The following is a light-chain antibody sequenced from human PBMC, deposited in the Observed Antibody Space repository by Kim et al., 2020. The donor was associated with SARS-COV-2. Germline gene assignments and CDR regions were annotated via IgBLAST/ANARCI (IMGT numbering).Light chain of an antibody. Sequence: GKTVTISCTGSSGSIASNYVQWYHQRPGSAPTTVIYEDNQRPSGVPDRFSGSIDSSSNSASLTISGLKTEDEADYYCQSYDSSNRVFGGGTKLTVL. V-gene: IGLV6-57*02. CDR3: QSYDSSNRV. CDR1: SGSIASNY. J-gene: IGLJ3*02. CDR2: EDN.